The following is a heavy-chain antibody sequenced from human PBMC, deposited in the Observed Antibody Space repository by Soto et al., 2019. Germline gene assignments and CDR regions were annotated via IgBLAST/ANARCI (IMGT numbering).Heavy chain of an antibody. V-gene: IGHV4-30-4*01. CDR3: ARVVRFCSSPSCRGRNWFDP. J-gene: IGHJ5*02. CDR1: GGSISSGDYY. Sequence: QVQLQESGPGLVEPSQTLSLTCSVSGGSISSGDYYWSWIRQPPGKGLEWIGYMFYVGATYYNPSLKSRVTISVDTSKNQFSLKLSSVTAADTAVYHCARVVRFCSSPSCRGRNWFDPWGQGTQVTVTS. CDR2: MFYVGAT. D-gene: IGHD2-2*01.